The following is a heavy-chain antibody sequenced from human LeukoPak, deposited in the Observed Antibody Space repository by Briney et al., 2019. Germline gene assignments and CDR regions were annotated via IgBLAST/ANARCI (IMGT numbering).Heavy chain of an antibody. CDR2: TYYSGST. J-gene: IGHJ3*02. V-gene: IGHV4-39*01. CDR3: ARHLAPVTLLDPFDI. D-gene: IGHD5-18*01. Sequence: KSSETLSLTCTVSGGSINNGRYYWAWLRQPPGKGLEWIATTYYSGSTYYNPSLKSQFTISVDRSRDQFSLNLYSVTAADTAVYFCARHLAPVTLLDPFDIWGQGTMVTVSS. CDR1: GGSINNGRYY.